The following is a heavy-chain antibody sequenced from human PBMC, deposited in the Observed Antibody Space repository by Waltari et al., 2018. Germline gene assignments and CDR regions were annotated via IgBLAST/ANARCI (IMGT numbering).Heavy chain of an antibody. CDR1: GGSISSYY. CDR3: ASRYCSGGSCYDH. V-gene: IGHV4-4*07. CDR2: IYTSGST. J-gene: IGHJ5*02. D-gene: IGHD2-15*01. Sequence: QVQLQESGPGLVKPSETLSLTCTVSGGSISSYYWSWIRQPAGKGLEWIGRIYTSGSTNYNPSLKSRVTMSVDTSKTQFSLKLSSVTAADTAVYYCASRYCSGGSCYDHWGQGTLVTVSS.